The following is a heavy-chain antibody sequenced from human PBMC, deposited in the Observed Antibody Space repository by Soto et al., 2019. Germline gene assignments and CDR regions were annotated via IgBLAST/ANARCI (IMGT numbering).Heavy chain of an antibody. CDR3: AKEGATTRAATTTTMEFGFDY. J-gene: IGHJ4*02. Sequence: GGSLRLSCAASGFTFSSYAMSWVRQAPGKGLEWVSAISGSGGSTYYADSVKGRFTISRDNSKNTLYLQMNSLRAEDTAVYYCAKEGATTRAATTTTMEFGFDYWGQGTLVTVSS. CDR2: ISGSGGST. CDR1: GFTFSSYA. V-gene: IGHV3-23*01. D-gene: IGHD6-13*01.